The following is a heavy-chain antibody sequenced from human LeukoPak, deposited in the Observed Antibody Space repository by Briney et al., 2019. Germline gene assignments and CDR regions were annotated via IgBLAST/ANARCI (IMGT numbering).Heavy chain of an antibody. D-gene: IGHD6-25*01. CDR1: GFTFSSYW. CDR3: ARSLAAGIDI. Sequence: SGGSLRLSCAASGFTFSSYWMSWVRQAPGKGLEWVANMKQDGGEKYYVDSVKGRFTISRDNAKNSLYLQMNSLRAEETAVYYCARSLAAGIDIWGQGTMVTVSS. V-gene: IGHV3-7*04. J-gene: IGHJ3*02. CDR2: MKQDGGEK.